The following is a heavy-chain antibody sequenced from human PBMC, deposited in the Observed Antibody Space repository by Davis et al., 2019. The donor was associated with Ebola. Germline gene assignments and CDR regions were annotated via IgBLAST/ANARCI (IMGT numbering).Heavy chain of an antibody. CDR3: ARPPYNYGYLYNVDV. CDR1: GFTFTTYG. V-gene: IGHV3-33*01. Sequence: GGSLRLSCVAPGFTFTTYGMHWVRQAPGKGLEWVATIWHDGTIKYNADSVKGRFTISRDNSHNTLYLQMNSLRAEDTAVYYCARPPYNYGYLYNVDVWGQGTTVTVSS. J-gene: IGHJ6*02. CDR2: IWHDGTIK. D-gene: IGHD3-10*01.